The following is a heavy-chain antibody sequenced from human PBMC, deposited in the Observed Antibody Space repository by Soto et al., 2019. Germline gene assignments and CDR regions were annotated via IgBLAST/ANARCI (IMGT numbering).Heavy chain of an antibody. J-gene: IGHJ4*02. V-gene: IGHV3-15*01. Sequence: EVQLVESGGGLVKPGGSLRLSCAASGFTFTNAWMTWVRQAPGKGLEWVGRIKSTTDGGTTVYAAPVKDRFTISRDDSKNTLFLQVNSLKTEDTAVYYCTTGSYWCLGTLVIVSS. CDR1: GFTFTNAW. CDR3: TTGSY. CDR2: IKSTTDGGTT.